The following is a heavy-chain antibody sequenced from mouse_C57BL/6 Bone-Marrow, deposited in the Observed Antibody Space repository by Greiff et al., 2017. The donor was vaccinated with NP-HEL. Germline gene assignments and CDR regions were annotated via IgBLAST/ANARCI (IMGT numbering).Heavy chain of an antibody. Sequence: VQLQESGAELVRPGTSVKVSCKASGYAFTNYLIEWVKQRPGQGLEWIGVINPGSGGTNYNEKFKGKATLTADKSSSTAYMQLSSLTSEDSAVYFCARDDPSFAYWGQGTLVTVSA. V-gene: IGHV1-54*01. CDR1: GYAFTNYL. D-gene: IGHD2-3*01. J-gene: IGHJ3*01. CDR2: INPGSGGT. CDR3: ARDDPSFAY.